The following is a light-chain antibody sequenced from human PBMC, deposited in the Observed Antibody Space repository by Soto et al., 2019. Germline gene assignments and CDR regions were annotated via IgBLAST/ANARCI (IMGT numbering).Light chain of an antibody. CDR2: GAS. Sequence: EIVLTQSPATLSLSPGERPTVSCRSSQSVSSYLAWYQQKPGQAPRLLIYGASKRATGIPDRFSGSGSGTDFTLTISRLEPEDFVVYYCQQYNSWPPITFGQGTRLETK. J-gene: IGKJ5*01. CDR1: QSVSSY. CDR3: QQYNSWPPIT. V-gene: IGKV3-11*01.